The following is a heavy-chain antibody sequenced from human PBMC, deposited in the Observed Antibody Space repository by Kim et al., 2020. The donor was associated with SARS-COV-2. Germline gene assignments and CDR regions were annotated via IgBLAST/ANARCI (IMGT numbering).Heavy chain of an antibody. CDR3: AKPPGTYYYGSGSSGY. CDR1: GFNFSRYA. J-gene: IGHJ4*02. CDR2: ISGSGGST. V-gene: IGHV3-23*01. Sequence: GGSLRLSCAVSGFNFSRYAMSWVRQAPGKGLEWVSAISGSGGSTYYADSVKGRLTISRDNSKNTLYLQMNSLRAEDTAVYYCAKPPGTYYYGSGSSGYWGQGTLVTVSS. D-gene: IGHD3-10*01.